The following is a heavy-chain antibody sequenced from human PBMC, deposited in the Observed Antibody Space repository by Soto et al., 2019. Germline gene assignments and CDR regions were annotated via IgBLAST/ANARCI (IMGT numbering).Heavy chain of an antibody. J-gene: IGHJ6*02. CDR3: ARGAPLSIAVAGDYYYGMDV. V-gene: IGHV1-69*13. CDR2: IIPIFGTA. D-gene: IGHD6-19*01. CDR1: GGTFSSYA. Sequence: SVKVSCKASGGTFSSYATSWVRQAPGQGLEWMGGIIPIFGTANYAQKFQGRVTITADESTSTAYMELSSLRAEDTAVYYCARGAPLSIAVAGDYYYGMDVWGQGTTVTVSS.